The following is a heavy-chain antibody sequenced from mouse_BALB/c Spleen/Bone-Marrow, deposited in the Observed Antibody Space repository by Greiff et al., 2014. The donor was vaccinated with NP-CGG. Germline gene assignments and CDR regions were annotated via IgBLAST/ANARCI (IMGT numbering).Heavy chain of an antibody. V-gene: IGHV2-9*02. CDR1: GFSLTSYG. Sequence: VQLQQSGPGLVSPSQSLSITCTVSGFSLTSYGVHWVRQPPGKGLEWLGVIWAGGSTNYNSALMSRLSISKGNSKSQVFLKMNSLQTDDTAMYYCARGGGSWYFDVWGAGTTVTVSS. J-gene: IGHJ1*01. CDR2: IWAGGST. CDR3: ARGGGSWYFDV.